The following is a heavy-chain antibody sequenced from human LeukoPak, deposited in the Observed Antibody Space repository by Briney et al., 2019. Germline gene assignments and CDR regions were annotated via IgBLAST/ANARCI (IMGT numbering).Heavy chain of an antibody. CDR1: GFTFTTYS. CDR2: ISNGGDST. V-gene: IGHV3-11*05. J-gene: IGHJ6*02. CDR3: VRATEGGAMDV. D-gene: IGHD2-21*02. Sequence: GGSLRLSCAASGFTFTTYSMTWIRQTPGRGLEWVSYISNGGDSTSYADSLEGRFTISRDNAKNSLYLRMNSLRAEDTAMYYCVRATEGGAMDVWGQGTTVTVSS.